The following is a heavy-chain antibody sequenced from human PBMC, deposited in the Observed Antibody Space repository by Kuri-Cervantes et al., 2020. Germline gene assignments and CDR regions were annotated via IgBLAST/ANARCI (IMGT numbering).Heavy chain of an antibody. J-gene: IGHJ4*02. V-gene: IGHV3-9*01. Sequence: LKISCAASGFTFDDYAMHWVRQAPGKGLEWVSGISWNSGSIGYADSVKGRFTISRDNAKNSLYLQMNSLRAEDTALYYCAKEDLVRGPLDYWGQGTLVTVSS. CDR3: AKEDLVRGPLDY. D-gene: IGHD3-10*01. CDR2: ISWNSGSI. CDR1: GFTFDDYA.